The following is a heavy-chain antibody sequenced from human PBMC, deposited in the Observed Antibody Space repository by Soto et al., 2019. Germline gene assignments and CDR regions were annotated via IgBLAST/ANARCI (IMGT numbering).Heavy chain of an antibody. CDR1: GGSINSGNW. V-gene: IGHV4-4*02. D-gene: IGHD3-10*01. J-gene: IGHJ4*02. CDR2: IYHSGIT. CDR3: ARAPRGNYGYRDLFDY. Sequence: SETLSLTCAVSGGSINSGNWWSWVRQPPGKGLEWIGEIYHSGITNYNPSLKSRVIISVDKPKNQFSLKLSSVTAADTAVYYCARAPRGNYGYRDLFDYCGQRTLVTVSS.